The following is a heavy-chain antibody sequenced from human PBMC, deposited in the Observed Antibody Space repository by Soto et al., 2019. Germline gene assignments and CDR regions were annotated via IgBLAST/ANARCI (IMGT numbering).Heavy chain of an antibody. CDR3: TRIRAEMSLNIEFYFDV. CDR2: IFSNDEK. J-gene: IGHJ4*02. CDR1: GFSLSNVRMG. V-gene: IGHV2-26*01. Sequence: QVTLKESGPVLVKPTETLTLTCTVSGFSLSNVRMGVSWIRQPPGKAPEWLAHIFSNDEKSISTSLKSRLPLSKDTSKSPVVLTLTHMDPADTATLYCTRIRAEMSLNIEFYFDVWGQGTLVTVSS. D-gene: IGHD2-15*01.